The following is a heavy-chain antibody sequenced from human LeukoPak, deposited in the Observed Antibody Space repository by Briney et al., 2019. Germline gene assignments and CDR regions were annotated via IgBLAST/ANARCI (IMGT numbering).Heavy chain of an antibody. CDR3: ARHSSGWLFDC. CDR1: GGSISSSSYY. V-gene: IGHV4-39*01. J-gene: IGHJ4*02. Sequence: PSETLSLTCTVSGGSISSSSYYWGWIRQPPGKGLEWIGSIYYSGSTYYNPSLKSRVTISVDTSKNQFPLKLSSVTAADTAVFYCARHSSGWLFDCWGQGTLVTVSS. D-gene: IGHD6-19*01. CDR2: IYYSGST.